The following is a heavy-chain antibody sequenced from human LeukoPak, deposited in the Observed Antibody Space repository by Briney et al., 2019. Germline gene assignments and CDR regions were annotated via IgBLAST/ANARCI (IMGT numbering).Heavy chain of an antibody. J-gene: IGHJ3*02. Sequence: GASVKVSCKASGYTFTSYGISWVRQAPGQGLEWMGWINAYNGNTNYAQELQGRVTMTIDTSTSTAYMELRSLRSDDTAVYYCARGRGQRLDGYNFDGAFDIWGQGTMVTVSS. CDR1: GYTFTSYG. CDR3: ARGRGQRLDGYNFDGAFDI. CDR2: INAYNGNT. V-gene: IGHV1-18*01. D-gene: IGHD5-24*01.